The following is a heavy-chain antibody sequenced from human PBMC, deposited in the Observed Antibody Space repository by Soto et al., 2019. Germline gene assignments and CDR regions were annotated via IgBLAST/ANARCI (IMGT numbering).Heavy chain of an antibody. Sequence: PGGSLRLSCAASGFTFSSYAMSWVRQAPGKGLEWVSGISVSGDSTYYAGSVKGGFTISRDNSKSTLFLQMNSLRAEDTAVYYCAKICRYGEPEYWGQGALVTVAS. CDR1: GFTFSSYA. V-gene: IGHV3-23*01. J-gene: IGHJ4*02. D-gene: IGHD1-26*01. CDR3: AKICRYGEPEY. CDR2: ISVSGDST.